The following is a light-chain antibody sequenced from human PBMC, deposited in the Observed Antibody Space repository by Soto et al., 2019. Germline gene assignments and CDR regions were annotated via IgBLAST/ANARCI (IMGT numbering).Light chain of an antibody. CDR2: AAS. Sequence: DVQMTQSPSSLSASVGDRVTITCRASQSVDFCLKWYQQRPGKAPKLLIFAASTLQSGLPSRFSSGGSGTDFTLTISSLQPEDFANYYCQQCYKIPPTFGGGTRVEIK. V-gene: IGKV1-39*01. CDR1: QSVDFC. CDR3: QQCYKIPPT. J-gene: IGKJ4*01.